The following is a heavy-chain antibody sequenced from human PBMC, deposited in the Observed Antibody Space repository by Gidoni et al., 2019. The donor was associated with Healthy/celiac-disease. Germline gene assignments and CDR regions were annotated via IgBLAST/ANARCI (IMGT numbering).Heavy chain of an antibody. V-gene: IGHV1-69*01. CDR1: GGTFSSYA. Sequence: QVQLVQSGAEVKKPGSSVKVSCKASGGTFSSYAISWVRQAPGQGLEWMGGIIPIFGTANYAQKFQGRVTITADESTSTAYMELSSLRSEDTAVYYCARDWNTGIAVAGSPRGGAYYYYGMDVWGQGTTVTVSS. J-gene: IGHJ6*02. D-gene: IGHD6-19*01. CDR2: IIPIFGTA. CDR3: ARDWNTGIAVAGSPRGGAYYYYGMDV.